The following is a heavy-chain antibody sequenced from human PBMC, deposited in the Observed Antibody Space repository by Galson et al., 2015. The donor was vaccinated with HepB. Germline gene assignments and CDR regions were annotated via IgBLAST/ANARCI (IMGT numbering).Heavy chain of an antibody. V-gene: IGHV1-24*01. CDR3: ATGLVRSSSWYPAVDY. D-gene: IGHD6-13*01. CDR2: FDPEDGET. CDR1: GSTLTELS. J-gene: IGHJ4*02. Sequence: SVKVSCKVSGSTLTELSMHWVRQAPGKGLEWMGGFDPEDGETIYAQKFQGRVTMTEDTSTDTAYMELSSLRSEDTAVYYCATGLVRSSSWYPAVDYWGQGTLVTVSS.